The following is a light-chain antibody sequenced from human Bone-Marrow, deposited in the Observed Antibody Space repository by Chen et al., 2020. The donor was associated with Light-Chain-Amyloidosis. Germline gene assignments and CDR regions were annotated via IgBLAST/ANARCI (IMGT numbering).Light chain of an antibody. J-gene: IGLJ1*01. Sequence: QSALTQPASVSGSPGQSITISCTGTSSDVGGDNHVSWYQQHPDKAPKLMIYEVTTRPSWVPDRFSGSKSDNTASLTISGLQPEDEADYFCSSYTITNTLVFGSGTRVTVL. CDR2: EVT. CDR1: SSDVGGDNH. CDR3: SSYTITNTLV. V-gene: IGLV2-14*01.